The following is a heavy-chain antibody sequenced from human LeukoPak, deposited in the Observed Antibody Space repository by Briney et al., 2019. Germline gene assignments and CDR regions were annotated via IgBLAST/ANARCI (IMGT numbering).Heavy chain of an antibody. J-gene: IGHJ4*02. D-gene: IGHD6-13*01. Sequence: GASVKVSCKASGYTFTGYYMHWVRQAPGQGLEWMGWINPNSGGTNYAQKFQGRFTMTRDTSISTAYMELSRLRSDDTAVYYCARGGAAVPTYYFDYWGQGTLATVSS. CDR3: ARGGAAVPTYYFDY. CDR1: GYTFTGYY. V-gene: IGHV1-2*02. CDR2: INPNSGGT.